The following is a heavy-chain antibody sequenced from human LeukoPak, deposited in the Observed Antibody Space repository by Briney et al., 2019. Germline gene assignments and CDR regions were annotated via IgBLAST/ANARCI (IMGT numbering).Heavy chain of an antibody. CDR1: GYSFTSYW. CDR3: ASKLWFGELWGAFDI. Sequence: GESLQISCKGSGYSFTSYWIGWVRQMPGKGLEWMGIIYPGDSDTRYSPSFQGQVTISADKSISTAYLQWSSLKASDTAMYYCASKLWFGELWGAFDIWGQGTMVTVSS. J-gene: IGHJ3*02. CDR2: IYPGDSDT. V-gene: IGHV5-51*01. D-gene: IGHD3-10*01.